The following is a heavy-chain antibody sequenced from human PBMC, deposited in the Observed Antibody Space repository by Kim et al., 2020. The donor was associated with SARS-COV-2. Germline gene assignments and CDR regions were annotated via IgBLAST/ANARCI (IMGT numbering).Heavy chain of an antibody. D-gene: IGHD6-19*01. V-gene: IGHV3-30-3*01. CDR3: ERDLKQWLVGGNYFDY. CDR1: GFTFSSYA. J-gene: IGHJ4*02. Sequence: GGSLRLSCAASGFTFSSYAMHWVRQAPGKGLEWVAVISYDGSNKYYADSVKGRFTISRDNSKNTLYLQMNSLRAEDTAVYYCERDLKQWLVGGNYFDYWGQGTLVTVSS. CDR2: ISYDGSNK.